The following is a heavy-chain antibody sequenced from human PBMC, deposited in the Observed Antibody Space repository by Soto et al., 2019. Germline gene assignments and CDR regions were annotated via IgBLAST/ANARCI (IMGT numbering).Heavy chain of an antibody. CDR3: ASLSIAAAGTYYYGMDV. D-gene: IGHD6-13*01. CDR1: GVSIISSSYY. CDR2: IYYSGST. J-gene: IGHJ6*02. V-gene: IGHV4-39*01. Sequence: SETLSLTCTVSGVSIISSSYYWGWIRQPPGKGLEWIGSIYYSGSTYYNPSLKSRVTISVDTSKNQFSLKLSSVTAADTAVYYCASLSIAAAGTYYYGMDVWGQGTTVTVS.